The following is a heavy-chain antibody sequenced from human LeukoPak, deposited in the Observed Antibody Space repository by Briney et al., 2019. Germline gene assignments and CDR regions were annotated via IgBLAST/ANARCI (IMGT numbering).Heavy chain of an antibody. J-gene: IGHJ3*02. CDR1: GYTFTSYD. D-gene: IGHD3-3*01. Sequence: ASVEVSCKASGYTFTSYDINWVRQATGQALEWMGWMNPNSGNTGYAQKFQGRVTMTRNTSISTAYMELSSLRSEDTAVYYCARGLGPAYYDFWSGYRPDAFDIWGQGTMVTVSS. CDR2: MNPNSGNT. V-gene: IGHV1-8*01. CDR3: ARGLGPAYYDFWSGYRPDAFDI.